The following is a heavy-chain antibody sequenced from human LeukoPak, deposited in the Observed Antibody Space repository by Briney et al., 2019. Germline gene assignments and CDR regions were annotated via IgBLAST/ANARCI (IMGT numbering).Heavy chain of an antibody. CDR3: ARVRDGYSSSWYYFDY. CDR1: GFTFSSYS. Sequence: GGSLRLSCAASGFTFSSYSMNWVRQAPGKGLEWVSSISSSSSYIYYADSVKGRFTISRDNAKNSLYLQMNSLRAEDTAVYYCARVRDGYSSSWYYFDYWGQGTLVTVSS. D-gene: IGHD6-13*01. CDR2: ISSSSSYI. J-gene: IGHJ4*02. V-gene: IGHV3-21*01.